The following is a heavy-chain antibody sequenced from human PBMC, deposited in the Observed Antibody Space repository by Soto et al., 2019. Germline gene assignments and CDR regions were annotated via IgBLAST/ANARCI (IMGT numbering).Heavy chain of an antibody. CDR3: ARGLPSRDASDI. J-gene: IGHJ3*02. V-gene: IGHV1-2*04. Sequence: ASVKVSCKASGYTVTGYYMHWVRQAPGQGLEWMGWINPNSGGTNYAQKFQGWVTMTRDTSISTAYMELSRLRSDDTAVYYCARGLPSRDASDIWGKGTMVTVSS. CDR1: GYTVTGYY. CDR2: INPNSGGT.